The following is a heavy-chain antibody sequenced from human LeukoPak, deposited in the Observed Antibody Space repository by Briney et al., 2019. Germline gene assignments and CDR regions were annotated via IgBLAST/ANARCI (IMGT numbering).Heavy chain of an antibody. J-gene: IGHJ4*02. V-gene: IGHV3-21*01. Sequence: PGGSLRLSCAASGFTFSSYSMNWVRQAPGKGLEWVSSISSSSSYIYYADSVKGRFTISRDNAKNSLYLQMNSLRAEDTAVYYCATRTHGGYYYDSSPLYFFDYWGQGTLVTVSS. CDR1: GFTFSSYS. D-gene: IGHD3-22*01. CDR3: ATRTHGGYYYDSSPLYFFDY. CDR2: ISSSSSYI.